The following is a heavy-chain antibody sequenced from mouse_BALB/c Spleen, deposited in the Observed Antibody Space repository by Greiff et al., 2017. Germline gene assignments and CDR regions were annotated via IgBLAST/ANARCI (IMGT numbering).Heavy chain of an antibody. V-gene: IGHV1S137*01. Sequence: LVESGAELVRPGVSVKISCKGSGYTFTDYYMHWVKQSHAKSLEWIGVISTYYGDASYNQKFKGKATMTVDKSSSTAYMELARLTSEDSAIYYCERVGGIRLHFAYWGQGTLVTVSA. J-gene: IGHJ3*01. CDR1: GYTFTDYY. D-gene: IGHD1-2*01. CDR2: ISTYYGDA. CDR3: ERVGGIRLHFAY.